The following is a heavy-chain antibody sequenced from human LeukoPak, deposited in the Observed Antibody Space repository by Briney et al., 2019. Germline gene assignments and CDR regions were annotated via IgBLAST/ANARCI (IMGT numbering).Heavy chain of an antibody. D-gene: IGHD2-2*01. CDR1: GFTFSNAW. V-gene: IGHV3-15*01. CDR3: TTDHGGPVVDY. Sequence: GGSLRLSCAASGFTFSNAWMGWVSQAPGKGLEWVGRIKSKTDGGTTDYAAPVKGRFTISRDDSKNTLYLQMNSLKTEDTAVYYFTTDHGGPVVDYWGQGTLVTVSS. J-gene: IGHJ4*02. CDR2: IKSKTDGGTT.